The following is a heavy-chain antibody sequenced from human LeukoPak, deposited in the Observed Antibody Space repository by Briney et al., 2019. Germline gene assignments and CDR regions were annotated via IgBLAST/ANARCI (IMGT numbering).Heavy chain of an antibody. Sequence: GGSLRLSCAASGFTFSSYGTHWVRQAPGKGLEWVAVISYDGSNKYYADSVKGRFTISRDNSKNTLYLQMNSLRAEDTAVYYCAKDRGDGYRTYYFDYWGQGTLVTVSS. D-gene: IGHD5-24*01. CDR1: GFTFSSYG. J-gene: IGHJ4*02. CDR2: ISYDGSNK. CDR3: AKDRGDGYRTYYFDY. V-gene: IGHV3-30*18.